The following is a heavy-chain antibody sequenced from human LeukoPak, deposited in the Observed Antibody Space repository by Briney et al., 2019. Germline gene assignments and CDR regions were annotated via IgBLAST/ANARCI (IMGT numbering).Heavy chain of an antibody. CDR3: ARGHSSGWYYFDS. Sequence: PGGSLRLSCAASGFTFSDFYMAWIRQAPGKGLEWVSYISNRGSTIHYADSVKGRFTISRDNSGSTLYLQMNSLRAEDTAVYWCARGHSSGWYYFDSWGQGTLVTVSS. J-gene: IGHJ4*02. CDR2: ISNRGSTI. D-gene: IGHD6-19*01. V-gene: IGHV3-11*01. CDR1: GFTFSDFY.